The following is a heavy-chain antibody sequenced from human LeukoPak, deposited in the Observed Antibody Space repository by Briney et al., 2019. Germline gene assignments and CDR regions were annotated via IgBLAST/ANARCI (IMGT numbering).Heavy chain of an antibody. D-gene: IGHD6-6*01. Sequence: PSETLSLTCTDSGGSISRYYWSWIRQPPGKGLEWIGYIYYSGSTNYNPSLKSRVTISVDTSKNQFSLKLSSVTAADTAVYYCAREGSYSSSSPFDYWGQGTLVTVSS. J-gene: IGHJ4*02. CDR1: GGSISRYY. CDR3: AREGSYSSSSPFDY. V-gene: IGHV4-59*01. CDR2: IYYSGST.